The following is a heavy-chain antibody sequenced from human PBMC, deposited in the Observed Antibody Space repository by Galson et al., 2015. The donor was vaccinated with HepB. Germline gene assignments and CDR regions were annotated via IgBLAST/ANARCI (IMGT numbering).Heavy chain of an antibody. D-gene: IGHD2-2*01. CDR3: ARVWGQRDRYQNGLDV. CDR1: GDSVSTNTAA. Sequence: CAISGDSVSTNTAAWNWIRQSPSRGLEWLGRTYFRSKWYNDYAVFLRGRININQDISKNQFSLRLNSVTPDDTAVYYCARVWGQRDRYQNGLDVWGQGTTVTVSS. V-gene: IGHV6-1*01. J-gene: IGHJ6*02. CDR2: TYFRSKWYN.